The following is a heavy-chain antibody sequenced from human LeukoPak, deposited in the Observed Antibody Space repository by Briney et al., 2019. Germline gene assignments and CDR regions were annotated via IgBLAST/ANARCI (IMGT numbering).Heavy chain of an antibody. CDR1: GYTFTGYY. V-gene: IGHV1-2*02. CDR3: ATGLIAARSLYFDY. J-gene: IGHJ4*02. Sequence: GASVKVSCKASGYTFTGYYMHWVRQTPGQGLEWMGWINPNSGGTNYAQKFQGRVTMTRDTSTDTAYMELSSLRSEDTAVYYCATGLIAARSLYFDYWGQGTLVTVSS. CDR2: INPNSGGT. D-gene: IGHD6-6*01.